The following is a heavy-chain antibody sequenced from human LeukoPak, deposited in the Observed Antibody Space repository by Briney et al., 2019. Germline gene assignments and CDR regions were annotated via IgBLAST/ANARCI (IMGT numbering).Heavy chain of an antibody. CDR1: GFTFRTYA. V-gene: IGHV3-23*01. J-gene: IGHJ4*02. Sequence: PGGSLRLSCVASGFTFRTYAMSWVRQAPGKGLEGVSGISDSGGTTYYVDSVKGRFTISRDNSKNTLYLQINSLRAEDMALYYCAKSSDGSTSFDQWGQGTLVTVSS. D-gene: IGHD2-2*01. CDR3: AKSSDGSTSFDQ. CDR2: ISDSGGTT.